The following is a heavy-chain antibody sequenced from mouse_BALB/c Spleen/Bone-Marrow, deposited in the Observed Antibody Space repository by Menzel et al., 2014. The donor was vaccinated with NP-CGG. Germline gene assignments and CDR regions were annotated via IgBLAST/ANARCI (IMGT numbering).Heavy chain of an antibody. Sequence: EVKLVESGLSLVKPSQTLSLTCSVTGDSITSGYWNWIRKFPGNKLEYMGYISYSGTTYYNPSLKSRISITRDTSKNQYYLQLNSVTTEDTATYYCARYYTNHMDYWGQGTSVTVSS. D-gene: IGHD2-5*01. J-gene: IGHJ4*01. CDR3: ARYYTNHMDY. CDR1: GDSITSGY. CDR2: ISYSGTT. V-gene: IGHV3-8*02.